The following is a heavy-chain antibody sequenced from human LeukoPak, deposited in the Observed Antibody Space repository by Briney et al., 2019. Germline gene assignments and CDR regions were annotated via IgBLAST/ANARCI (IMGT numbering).Heavy chain of an antibody. D-gene: IGHD2-8*01. CDR2: IRRNVDGYAT. Sequence: GGSLRLSCAASGFAFSDSSVHWVRQASGKGLEWVGHIRRNVDGYATEYAESVRGRLTFSRDDTMNTAYLQINSLTTEDTAVYFCARTIPGTHLLDWWGQGTLVTVSS. V-gene: IGHV3-73*01. J-gene: IGHJ4*02. CDR1: GFAFSDSS. CDR3: ARTIPGTHLLDW.